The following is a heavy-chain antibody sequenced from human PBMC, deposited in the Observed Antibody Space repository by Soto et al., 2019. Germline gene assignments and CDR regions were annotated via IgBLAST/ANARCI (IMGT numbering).Heavy chain of an antibody. D-gene: IGHD3-10*01. Sequence: GASVKVSCKASGYTFTRSGISWVRQAPGQRLEWMGWINAGNGNTKYSQKFQGRVTITRDTSASTAYMELSSLRSEDTAVYYCASTNYNPSLKSRVTISVDTSKNQFSLKLSSVTAADTAMYYCARDLTAPPRITMVREPQAPRSSWFDPWGQGTLVTVSS. V-gene: IGHV1-3*01. CDR2: INAGNGNT. CDR1: GYTFTRSG. J-gene: IGHJ5*02. CDR3: ASTNYNPSLKSRVTISVDTSKNQFSLKLSSVTAADTAMYYCARDLTAPPRITMVREPQAPRSSWFDP.